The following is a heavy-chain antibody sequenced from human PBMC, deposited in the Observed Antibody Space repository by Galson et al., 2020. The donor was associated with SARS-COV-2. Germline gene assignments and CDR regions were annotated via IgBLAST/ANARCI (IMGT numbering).Heavy chain of an antibody. V-gene: IGHV1-18*04. CDR3: ARERAAVAGTKDYYSRDV. CDR2: ICPYHGNK. D-gene: IGHD6-19*01. J-gene: IGHJ6*02. CDR1: GYTFTSYG. Sequence: ASVTVSCKDSGYTFTSYGISWVRQAPAKGLAGMGWICPYHGNKNYAQQLQGRVTMTTDTSTSTAYMELRSLTSDDTAVYYCARERAAVAGTKDYYSRDVWGQGTTVTGSS.